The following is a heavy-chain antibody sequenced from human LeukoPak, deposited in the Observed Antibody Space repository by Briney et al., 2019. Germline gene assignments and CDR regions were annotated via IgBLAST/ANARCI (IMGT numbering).Heavy chain of an antibody. CDR3: AKVAGGSYSPYYYYMDV. V-gene: IGHV3-30*02. Sequence: GGSLRLSCAASGFTFSSYGMHWVRQAPGKGLEWVAFIRYDGSNKYYADSVKGRFTISRDNSKNTLYLQMNSLRAEDTAVYYCAKVAGGSYSPYYYYMDVWGKGTTVTVSS. D-gene: IGHD1-26*01. CDR2: IRYDGSNK. J-gene: IGHJ6*03. CDR1: GFTFSSYG.